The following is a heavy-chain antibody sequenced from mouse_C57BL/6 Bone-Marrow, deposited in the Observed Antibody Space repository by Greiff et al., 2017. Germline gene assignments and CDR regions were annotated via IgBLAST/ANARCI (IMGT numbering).Heavy chain of an antibody. V-gene: IGHV5-15*04. CDR1: GFTFSDYG. J-gene: IGHJ1*03. CDR3: ARGGIDDGYYDWYFDV. CDR2: ISNLAYSI. D-gene: IGHD2-3*01. Sequence: EVKLVESGGGLVQPGGSLKLSCAASGFTFSDYGMAWVRQAPRKGPEWVAFISNLAYSIYYADTVTGRYTISRENAKNTLYLEMSSLRSEDTAMYYCARGGIDDGYYDWYFDVWGTGTTVTVSS.